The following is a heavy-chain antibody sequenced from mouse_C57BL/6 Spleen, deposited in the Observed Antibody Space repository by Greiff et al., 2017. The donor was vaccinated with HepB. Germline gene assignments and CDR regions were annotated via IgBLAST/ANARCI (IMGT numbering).Heavy chain of an antibody. CDR1: GFSLTSYA. CDR2: IWTGGGT. D-gene: IGHD1-1*01. J-gene: IGHJ1*03. Sequence: VQVVESGPGLVAPSQSLSITCTVSGFSLTSYAISWVRQPPGKGLEWLGVIWTGGGTNYNSALKSRLSISKDNSKSQVFLKMNSLQTDDTARYYCARKILGYYGSSYWYFDVWGTGTTVTVSS. V-gene: IGHV2-9-1*01. CDR3: ARKILGYYGSSYWYFDV.